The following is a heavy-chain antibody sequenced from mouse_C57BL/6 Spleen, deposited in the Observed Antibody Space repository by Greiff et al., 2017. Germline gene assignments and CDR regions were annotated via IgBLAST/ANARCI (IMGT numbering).Heavy chain of an antibody. CDR1: GFTFSSYA. CDR3: ARDYYYGSSYLFAY. J-gene: IGHJ3*01. D-gene: IGHD1-1*01. Sequence: EVKLVESGGNFVKPGGSLKLSCAASGFTFSSYAMSWVRQTPEKRLEWVATISDGGSYTYYPDNVKGRFTISRDNAKNNLYLQMLHLKSEDTAMYYCARDYYYGSSYLFAYWGQGTLVTVSA. CDR2: ISDGGSYT. V-gene: IGHV5-4*01.